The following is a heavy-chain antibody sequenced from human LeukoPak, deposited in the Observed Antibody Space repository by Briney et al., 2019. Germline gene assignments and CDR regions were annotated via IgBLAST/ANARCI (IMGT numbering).Heavy chain of an antibody. CDR2: ISGSGNTI. CDR3: ARYNSYGPDY. D-gene: IGHD1-1*01. Sequence: PGGSLRLSCAASGFTFSDYYMSWIRQAPGKGLEWVSYISGSGNTIGYADSVKGRFTIFRDNPKNSLYLQMNSLRAEDTAVYYCARYNSYGPDYWGQGTLVIVSS. CDR1: GFTFSDYY. V-gene: IGHV3-11*01. J-gene: IGHJ4*02.